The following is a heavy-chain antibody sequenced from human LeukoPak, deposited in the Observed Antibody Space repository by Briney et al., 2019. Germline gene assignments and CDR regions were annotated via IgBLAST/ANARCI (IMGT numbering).Heavy chain of an antibody. V-gene: IGHV3-23*01. CDR3: AIDPNWGTHS. D-gene: IGHD7-27*01. J-gene: IGHJ4*02. CDR2: IGSSGGGI. CDR1: GFTFSTYT. Sequence: PGGSLRLSCAASGFTFSTYTTYWVRHPPGKGLEWVSIIGSSGGGIHYADSVKGRFTISRDNSKNALYLQMNSLRVEDTAVYYCAIDPNWGTHSWGQGVLVTVSS.